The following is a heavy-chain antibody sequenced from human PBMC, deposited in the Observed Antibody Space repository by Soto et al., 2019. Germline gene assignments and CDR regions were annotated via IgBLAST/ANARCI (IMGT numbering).Heavy chain of an antibody. Sequence: ASVKVSFKASGYTFTGYYMHWIRQAPGQGLEWMGWINPNSGGKNYAQKFQGRVTMTRDTYISTAYMELSRLRSDDTAVYYCERSSYGMDVWGQGTKVTVSS. V-gene: IGHV1-2*02. CDR3: ERSSYGMDV. J-gene: IGHJ6*02. CDR1: GYTFTGYY. CDR2: INPNSGGK.